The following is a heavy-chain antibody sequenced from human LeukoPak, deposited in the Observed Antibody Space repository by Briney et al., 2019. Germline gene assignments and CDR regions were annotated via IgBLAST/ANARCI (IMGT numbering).Heavy chain of an antibody. CDR2: ISWNSGSI. J-gene: IGHJ6*03. Sequence: GGSLRLSCAASGFTFDDYAMHWVRQAPGKGLEWVSGISWNSGSIGYADSVKGRFTISRDNAKNSLYLQMNSLRAEDTAVYYCAREEGDYYYMDVWGKGTTVTVSS. V-gene: IGHV3-9*01. CDR3: AREEGDYYYMDV. CDR1: GFTFDDYA.